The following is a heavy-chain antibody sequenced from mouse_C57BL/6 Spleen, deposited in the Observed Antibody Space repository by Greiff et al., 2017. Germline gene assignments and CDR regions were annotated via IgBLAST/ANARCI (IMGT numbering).Heavy chain of an antibody. CDR1: GYTFTSYW. D-gene: IGHD1-1*01. CDR3: ARSPYGSSCDY. Sequence: QVQLKQPGAELVRPGSSVKLSCKASGYTFTSYWMHWVKQRPLQGLEWIGNIDPSDSETHYNQKFKDKATLTVDKSSSTAYMQLSSLTSEDSAVYDCARSPYGSSCDYWGQGTTLTVSS. CDR2: IDPSDSET. V-gene: IGHV1-52*01. J-gene: IGHJ2*01.